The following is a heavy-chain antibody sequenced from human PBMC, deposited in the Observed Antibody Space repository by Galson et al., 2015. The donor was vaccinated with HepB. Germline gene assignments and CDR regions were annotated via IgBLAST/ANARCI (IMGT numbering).Heavy chain of an antibody. V-gene: IGHV3-23*01. CDR3: AKDQNLDSSGWHGGDY. Sequence: SLRLSCAASGFTFSSYAMSWVRQAPGKGLEWVSAISGSGGSTYYADSVKGRFTISRDNSKNTLYLQMNSLRAEDTAVYYCAKDQNLDSSGWHGGDYWGQGTLVTVSS. CDR1: GFTFSSYA. J-gene: IGHJ4*02. D-gene: IGHD6-19*01. CDR2: ISGSGGST.